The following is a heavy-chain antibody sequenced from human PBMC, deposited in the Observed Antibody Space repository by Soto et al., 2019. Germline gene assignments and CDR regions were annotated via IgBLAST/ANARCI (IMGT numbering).Heavy chain of an antibody. D-gene: IGHD2-15*01. J-gene: IGHJ2*01. CDR3: ARPYCSSGRCHQQGWGYLDV. Sequence: QVQLVESGGGVVQPGRSLRLSCAASGFSFSSYAMHWVRQAPGRGPEWVTLISYDGSNKDYADSVKGRFNISRDNSTTTLYLQMNSMRSEDTALYYCARPYCSSGRCHQQGWGYLDVWGRGTLVTVAS. V-gene: IGHV3-30-3*01. CDR1: GFSFSSYA. CDR2: ISYDGSNK.